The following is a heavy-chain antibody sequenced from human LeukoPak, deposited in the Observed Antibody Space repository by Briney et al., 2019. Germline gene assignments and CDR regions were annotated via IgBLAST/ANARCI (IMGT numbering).Heavy chain of an antibody. V-gene: IGHV3-23*01. CDR1: GFMFSNYA. CDR2: VKTSAGDT. J-gene: IGHJ4*02. Sequence: GGFLRLSCAASGFMFSNYAMSWVRQAPGRGLEWVSAVKTSAGDTYYADSVKGRFTISRDNSKSTVYLQMNSLRAEDSALYYCAKGQMATILGFDSWGQGALVTVSS. CDR3: AKGQMATILGFDS. D-gene: IGHD5-24*01.